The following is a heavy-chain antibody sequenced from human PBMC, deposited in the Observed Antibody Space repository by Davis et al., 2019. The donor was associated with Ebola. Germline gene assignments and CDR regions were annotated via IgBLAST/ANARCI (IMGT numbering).Heavy chain of an antibody. D-gene: IGHD4-17*01. CDR1: GFVFSSYV. J-gene: IGHJ3*02. Sequence: GESLKISCAASGFVFSSYVMSWVRRAPGKGLEWVSTLGLGADTYYADSVKGRFTISRDNSKNTLYLQMNSLRAEDTAIYYCARGAYGDYIVKAFDIWGQGTKVTVSS. CDR2: LGLGADT. V-gene: IGHV3-23*01. CDR3: ARGAYGDYIVKAFDI.